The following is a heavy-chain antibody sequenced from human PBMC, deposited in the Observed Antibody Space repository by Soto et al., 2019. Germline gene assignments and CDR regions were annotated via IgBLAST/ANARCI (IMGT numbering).Heavy chain of an antibody. Sequence: SGPTLVKPTQTLTLTCTFSGFSLSTSGVGVGWIRQPPGKALEWLALIYWDDDKRYSPSLKSRLTITKDTSKNQVVLTMTNMDPVDTATYYCRTGTTGGHFDYWGQGTLVTVSS. CDR2: IYWDDDK. V-gene: IGHV2-5*02. CDR3: RTGTTGGHFDY. CDR1: GFSLSTSGVG. D-gene: IGHD1-7*01. J-gene: IGHJ4*02.